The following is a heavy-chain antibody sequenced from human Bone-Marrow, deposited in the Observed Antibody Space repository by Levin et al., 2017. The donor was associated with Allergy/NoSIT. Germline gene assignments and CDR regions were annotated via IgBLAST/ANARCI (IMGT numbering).Heavy chain of an antibody. Sequence: GESLKISCTASGFSFSSYAMTWVRQVPGKGLEWVSSISGSGESTYYADSVKGRVTISRDNSNNTLYLQVHSLKTDDTAVYYCAKGLEQWLAELDLWGQGTLVTVSS. D-gene: IGHD6-19*01. CDR1: GFSFSSYA. CDR3: AKGLEQWLAELDL. V-gene: IGHV3-23*01. CDR2: ISGSGEST. J-gene: IGHJ5*02.